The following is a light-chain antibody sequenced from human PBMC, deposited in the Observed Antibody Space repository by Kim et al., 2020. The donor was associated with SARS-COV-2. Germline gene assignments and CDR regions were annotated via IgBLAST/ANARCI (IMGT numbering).Light chain of an antibody. CDR3: QSYGTSLSDCYV. CDR1: D. J-gene: IGLJ1*01. CDR2: ANS. V-gene: IGLV1-40*01. Sequence: DVHWYQQLPGTAPKLLIYANSNRPSGVPDRFSGSKSGTSASLAITGLQAEDEADYYCQSYGTSLSDCYVFGTGTKVTVL.